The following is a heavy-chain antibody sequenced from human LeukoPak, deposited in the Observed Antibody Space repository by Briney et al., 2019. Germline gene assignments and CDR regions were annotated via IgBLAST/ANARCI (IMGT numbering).Heavy chain of an antibody. V-gene: IGHV4-34*01. CDR1: GGSFSGYY. CDR2: INHSGST. Sequence: SETLSLTCAVYGGSFSGYYWSWIRQPPGKGLEWIGEINHSGSTNYNPSLKSRVTISVDTSKNQLSLKLSSVTAADTAVYYCARGGVPGAFTFFGVVIIGWFDPWGQGTLVTVSS. J-gene: IGHJ5*02. CDR3: ARGGVPGAFTFFGVVIIGWFDP. D-gene: IGHD3-3*01.